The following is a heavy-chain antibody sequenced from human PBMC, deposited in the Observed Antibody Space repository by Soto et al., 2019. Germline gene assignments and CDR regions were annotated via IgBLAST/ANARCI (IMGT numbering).Heavy chain of an antibody. J-gene: IGHJ6*02. D-gene: IGHD6-19*01. CDR3: ARREKWLVRDYYYGMDV. V-gene: IGHV1-69*13. CDR2: IIPIFGTA. Sequence: GASLKVSCKASGGTFSSYAISWVRQAPGQGLEWMGGIIPIFGTANYAQKFQGRVTITADESTSTAYMELSSLRSEDTAVYYCARREKWLVRDYYYGMDVWGQGTTVTVSS. CDR1: GGTFSSYA.